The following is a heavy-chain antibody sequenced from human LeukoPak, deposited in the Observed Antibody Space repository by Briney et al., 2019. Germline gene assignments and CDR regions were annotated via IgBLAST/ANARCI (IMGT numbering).Heavy chain of an antibody. CDR2: ISSSGSTI. V-gene: IGHV3-11*01. J-gene: IGHJ6*03. Sequence: GGSLRLSCAVSGFTVSGNYMSWVRQAPGKGLEWVSYISSSGSTIYYADSVKGRFTISRDNAKNSLYLQMNSLRAEDTAVYYCARGHYCSSTSCYSWYYMDVWGKGTTVTISS. D-gene: IGHD2-2*02. CDR1: GFTVSGNY. CDR3: ARGHYCSSTSCYSWYYMDV.